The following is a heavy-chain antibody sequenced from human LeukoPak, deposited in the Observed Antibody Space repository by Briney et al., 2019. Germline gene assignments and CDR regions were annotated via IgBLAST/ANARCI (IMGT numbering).Heavy chain of an antibody. Sequence: GASVKVSCKASGYTFTSYYMHWVRQAPGQGLEWMGIINPSGGSTSYAQKFQGRVTMTRDTSKNQVSLKLSSVTAADTAVYYCARHGGYSYGQGIFDYWGQGTLVTVSS. CDR3: ARHGGYSYGQGIFDY. CDR1: GYTFTSYY. V-gene: IGHV1-46*01. CDR2: INPSGGST. J-gene: IGHJ4*02. D-gene: IGHD5-18*01.